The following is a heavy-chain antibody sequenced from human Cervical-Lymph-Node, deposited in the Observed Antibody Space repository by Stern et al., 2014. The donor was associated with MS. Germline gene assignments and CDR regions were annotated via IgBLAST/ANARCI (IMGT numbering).Heavy chain of an antibody. CDR1: GYTFTSYW. CDR3: ARQRYFDY. J-gene: IGHJ4*02. V-gene: IGHV5-51*01. CDR2: IFPGGSDI. Sequence: EVQLVQSGPEVKRPGESLKISCQASGYTFTSYWIGWVRQMPGKGLEWIAIIFPGGSDIRYSPSFQGQVTISADKSSSTAYLQWNNLKASDTAIYHCARQRYFDYWGQGTLVTVSS.